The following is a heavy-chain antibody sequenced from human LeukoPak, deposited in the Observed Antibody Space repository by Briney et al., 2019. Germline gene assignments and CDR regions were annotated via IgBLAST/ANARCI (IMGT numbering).Heavy chain of an antibody. CDR3: AKDRNPYYDFWSGYYGDY. CDR2: IRYDGSNK. CDR1: GFTFSSYG. Sequence: SGGSLRLSCAASGFTFSSYGMHWVRQAPGKGLEWVAFIRYDGSNKYYADSVKGRFTISRDNSKNTLYLQMHSLRAEDTAVYYCAKDRNPYYDFWSGYYGDYWGQGTLVTVSS. D-gene: IGHD3-3*01. V-gene: IGHV3-30*02. J-gene: IGHJ4*02.